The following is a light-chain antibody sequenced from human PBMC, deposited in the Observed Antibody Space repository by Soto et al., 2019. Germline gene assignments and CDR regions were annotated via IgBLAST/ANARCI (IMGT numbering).Light chain of an antibody. Sequence: QSVLTQPRSVSGYPGQSVTISCTGTSGDVGGYDFVSWYQHHPGKVPKLMIFDVSKRPSGVPDRFSGSKSGSTASLTISGLQAEDEADYYCCSYRGNFYVVGTGTKVTV. V-gene: IGLV2-11*01. CDR1: SGDVGGYDF. J-gene: IGLJ1*01. CDR3: CSYRGNFYV. CDR2: DVS.